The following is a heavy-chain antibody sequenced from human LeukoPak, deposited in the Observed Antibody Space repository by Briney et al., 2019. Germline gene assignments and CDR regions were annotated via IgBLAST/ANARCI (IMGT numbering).Heavy chain of an antibody. CDR1: GFTFSSYA. Sequence: PGGSLRLSCAASGFTFSSYAMNWVREAPGKELEWVSAISGSGGSTYYADSVRGRFTISRDNSKNTLYLQMNSLRAEDTAVYYCARGPSGYHNTGGQGTLVTVSS. D-gene: IGHD5-12*01. CDR2: ISGSGGST. CDR3: ARGPSGYHNT. J-gene: IGHJ4*02. V-gene: IGHV3-23*01.